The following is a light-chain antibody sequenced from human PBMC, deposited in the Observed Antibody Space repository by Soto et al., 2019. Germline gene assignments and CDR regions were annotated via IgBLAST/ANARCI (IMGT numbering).Light chain of an antibody. CDR1: SSNIGRNY. CDR2: KND. J-gene: IGLJ3*02. Sequence: QLVLSQPPSASGTPGQRITISCSGSSSNIGRNYVYWYQQLPGTAPKLLIFKNDQRPSGVPDRFSGSKSGTSASLAIGGLRPEDEADYYCATWDANLRGWVFGGGTKLTVL. V-gene: IGLV1-47*01. CDR3: ATWDANLRGWV.